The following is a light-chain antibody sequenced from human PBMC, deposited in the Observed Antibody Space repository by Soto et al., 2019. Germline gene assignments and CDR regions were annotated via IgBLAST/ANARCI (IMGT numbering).Light chain of an antibody. Sequence: DIQMTQSPSSLSASVGDRVTITCRASQTISNYLNWYQQRPGKAPNLLIYSSSSLQSGVPPRFSGSGSGTDFTLTISSLQPEDFATYYCQQTYSTPITFGQGTRLESK. CDR3: QQTYSTPIT. CDR1: QTISNY. CDR2: SSS. V-gene: IGKV1-39*01. J-gene: IGKJ5*01.